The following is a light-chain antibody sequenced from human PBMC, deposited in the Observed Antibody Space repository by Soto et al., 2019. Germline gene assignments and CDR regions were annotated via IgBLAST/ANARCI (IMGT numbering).Light chain of an antibody. CDR1: QSVANNH. V-gene: IGKV3D-20*01. Sequence: EIVLTQSPATLSLSPGERATLSCGASQSVANNHLAWYQQKPGLAPRLLIYDASTRATDIPARFSASGSGTHFTLTISKLEPEDFAVYYCQQFDGSSITFGQGTRLEIK. CDR2: DAS. CDR3: QQFDGSSIT. J-gene: IGKJ5*01.